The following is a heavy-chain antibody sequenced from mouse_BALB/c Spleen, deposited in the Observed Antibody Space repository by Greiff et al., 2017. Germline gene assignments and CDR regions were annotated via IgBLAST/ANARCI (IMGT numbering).Heavy chain of an antibody. J-gene: IGHJ4*01. CDR3: TRSYGNYEDYYAMDY. V-gene: IGHV2-6-4*01. D-gene: IGHD2-1*01. CDR1: GFSLSRYS. Sequence: VKLVESGPGLVAPSQSLSITCTVSGFSLSRYSVHWVRQPPGKSLEWLGMIWGGGSTDYNSALKSRLSISKYNSKSQVFLKMNSLQTDDTAMYYCTRSYGNYEDYYAMDYWGQGTSVTVSS. CDR2: IWGGGST.